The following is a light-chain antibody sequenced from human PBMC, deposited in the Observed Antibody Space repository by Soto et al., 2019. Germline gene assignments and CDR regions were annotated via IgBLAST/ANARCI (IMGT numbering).Light chain of an antibody. CDR1: QSVSKN. V-gene: IGKV3-11*01. CDR2: DAS. Sequence: ESVLTQSPATLSLSPGERATLSCRASQSVSKNLAWYQQKPGQAPSLLIYDASNRATGIPVRFSGRGSGTDFTLTISSLEPEDFAVYLCQHRAGWPPALTFGGGTKVDIK. J-gene: IGKJ4*01. CDR3: QHRAGWPPALT.